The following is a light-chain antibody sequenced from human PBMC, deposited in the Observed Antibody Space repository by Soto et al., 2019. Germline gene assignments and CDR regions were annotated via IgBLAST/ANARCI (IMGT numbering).Light chain of an antibody. CDR2: EVS. J-gene: IGLJ1*01. CDR1: SSDVGGYNY. Sequence: QSALTQPASVSGSPGQSITISCTVTSSDVGGYNYVSWYQQHPGKAPKLMIYEVSNRPSGVSNRFSGSKSGNTASLTISGLQAEDEADYYCSSYTSSSLAFGTGTKVTVL. V-gene: IGLV2-14*01. CDR3: SSYTSSSLA.